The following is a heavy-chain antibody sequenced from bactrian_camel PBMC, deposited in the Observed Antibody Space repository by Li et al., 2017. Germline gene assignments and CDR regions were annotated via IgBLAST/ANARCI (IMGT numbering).Heavy chain of an antibody. D-gene: IGHD5*01. CDR1: GYRWSRVC. V-gene: IGHV3S63*01. Sequence: HVQLVESGGGSVQAGASLRLSCAASGYRWSRVCMGWFRQAAGKEREWVAGIRVDDDRTYYAASVKGRFTISRDSARNTVFLQMNDLRPRDTAMYYCAADRPPYGTWDTADDYNYWGQGTQVTVSS. J-gene: IGHJ4*01. CDR2: IRVDDDRT. CDR3: AADRPPYGTWDTADDYNY.